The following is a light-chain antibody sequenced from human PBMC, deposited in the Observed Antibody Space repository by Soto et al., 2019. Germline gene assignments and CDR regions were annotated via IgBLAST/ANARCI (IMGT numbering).Light chain of an antibody. CDR2: DAS. V-gene: IGKV1-5*01. CDR3: QQYETFSGT. Sequence: IQLTQSPSSLSASVGDIVTVTCRASQSVSGWLAWYQQKPGEAPKLLIYDASALPRGVPSRFSGSGSGTKFTPPIASLQPDDFATYYCQQYETFSGTFGPGTKVDIK. CDR1: QSVSGW. J-gene: IGKJ1*01.